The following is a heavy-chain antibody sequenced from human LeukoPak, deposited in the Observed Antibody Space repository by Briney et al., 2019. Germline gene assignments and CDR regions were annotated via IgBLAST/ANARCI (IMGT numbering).Heavy chain of an antibody. CDR3: ARIWYFGDNNWRYFDY. D-gene: IGHD1-20*01. Sequence: PGGSLRLPCAASGFTFSNYWMSWVRQAPGKGLEWVANIDPDGSETQYVGSVKGRFATSRDNAKNSLYLQMKSLRAEDTAIYYCARIWYFGDNNWRYFDYWGQGTLVTVSS. CDR1: GFTFSNYW. J-gene: IGHJ4*02. V-gene: IGHV3-7*01. CDR2: IDPDGSET.